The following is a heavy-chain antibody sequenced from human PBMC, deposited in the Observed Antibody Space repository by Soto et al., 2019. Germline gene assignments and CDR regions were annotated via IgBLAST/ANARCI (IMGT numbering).Heavy chain of an antibody. CDR3: ARDSTPEYRSSSGAFDI. Sequence: GGSLRLSCAASGFTFSSYWMHWVRQAPGKGLAWVSRINSDGSSTSYADSVKGRFTITRDNAKNTLYLQMNSLRAEDTAVYYCARDSTPEYRSSSGAFDIWGQGTMVTVSS. V-gene: IGHV3-74*01. J-gene: IGHJ3*02. CDR2: INSDGSST. CDR1: GFTFSSYW. D-gene: IGHD6-6*01.